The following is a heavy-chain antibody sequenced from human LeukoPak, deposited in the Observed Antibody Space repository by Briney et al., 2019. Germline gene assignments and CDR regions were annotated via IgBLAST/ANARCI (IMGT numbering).Heavy chain of an antibody. V-gene: IGHV1-69*05. CDR3: ARAYYYDSSGYDHFDY. CDR1: GGTFSSYA. Sequence: GASVKVSCKASGGTFSSYAISWVRQAPGQGLEWMGGIIPIFGTANYAQKFQGRVTMTRDTSTSTVYMELSSLRSEDTAVYYCARAYYYDSSGYDHFDYWGQGTLVTVSS. J-gene: IGHJ4*02. CDR2: IIPIFGTA. D-gene: IGHD3-22*01.